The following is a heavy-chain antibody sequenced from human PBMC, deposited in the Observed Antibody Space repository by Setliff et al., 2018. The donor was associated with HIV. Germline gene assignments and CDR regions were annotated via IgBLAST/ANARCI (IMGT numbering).Heavy chain of an antibody. CDR3: AREGSYNYGSSYVFDI. CDR1: EGTFSNFA. V-gene: IGHV1-69*13. D-gene: IGHD3-10*01. Sequence: SVKVSCKASEGTFSNFALSWVRQAPGQGLQWMGGVVPILGSAKYAQLFQGRVTITADESTSTSYMELSSLRSEDTAMYYCAREGSYNYGSSYVFDIWGQGTMVTVSS. J-gene: IGHJ3*02. CDR2: VVPILGSA.